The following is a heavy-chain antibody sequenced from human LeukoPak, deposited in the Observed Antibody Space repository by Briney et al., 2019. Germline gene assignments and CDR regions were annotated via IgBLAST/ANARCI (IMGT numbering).Heavy chain of an antibody. Sequence: SETLSLTCAVSGGSGGSISSSNYWGWIRQPPGKGLEWIGSIYYSGSTYYNPSLKSRVTISVDTSKNQFSLKLSSVTAADTAVYYCARWTRDGYMSIDYWGQGTLVTVSS. CDR2: IYYSGST. D-gene: IGHD5-24*01. J-gene: IGHJ4*02. CDR3: ARWTRDGYMSIDY. V-gene: IGHV4-39*07. CDR1: GGSGGSISSSNY.